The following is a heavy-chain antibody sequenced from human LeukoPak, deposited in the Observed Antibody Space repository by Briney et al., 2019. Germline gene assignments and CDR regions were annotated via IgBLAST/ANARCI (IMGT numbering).Heavy chain of an antibody. J-gene: IGHJ3*02. CDR3: AKYHRSGYDSSGYYFNDAFDI. D-gene: IGHD3-22*01. CDR2: ISGSGGST. Sequence: GGSLRLSCAASGFTFSSYGMSWVRQAPGKGLEWVSAISGSGGSTYYADSVKGRFTISRDNSKNTLYLQMNSLRAEDTAVYYCAKYHRSGYDSSGYYFNDAFDIWGQGTMVTVSS. V-gene: IGHV3-23*01. CDR1: GFTFSSYG.